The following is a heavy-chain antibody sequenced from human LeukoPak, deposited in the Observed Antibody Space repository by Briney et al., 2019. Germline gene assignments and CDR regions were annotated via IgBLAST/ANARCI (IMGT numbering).Heavy chain of an antibody. CDR1: GFTFDDYA. J-gene: IGHJ4*02. Sequence: PGGSLRLSCAASGFTFDDYAMRWVRQVPGKGLEWVSGISWNSGSILYADSVKGRFTISRDNAKNSLYLQMNSLRAEDTALYYCARYSSGWQALDCWGQGTLVTVSS. D-gene: IGHD6-19*01. CDR3: ARYSSGWQALDC. V-gene: IGHV3-9*01. CDR2: ISWNSGSI.